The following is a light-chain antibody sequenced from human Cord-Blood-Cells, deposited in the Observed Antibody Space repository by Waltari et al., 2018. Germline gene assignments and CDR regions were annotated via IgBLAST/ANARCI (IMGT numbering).Light chain of an antibody. J-gene: IGLJ3*02. Sequence: QSALTQPASVSGSPGQSITSSCTGTSSDVGGYNYVSWYQQHPGKAPNLMIYDVSKRPSGVSNRFSGSKSGNTASLTISGLQAEDEADYYCSSYTSSSTWVFGGGTKLTVL. CDR1: SSDVGGYNY. CDR3: SSYTSSSTWV. V-gene: IGLV2-14*01. CDR2: DVS.